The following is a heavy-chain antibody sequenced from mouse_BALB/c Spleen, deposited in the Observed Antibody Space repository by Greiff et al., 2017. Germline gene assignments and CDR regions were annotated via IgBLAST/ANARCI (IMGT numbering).Heavy chain of an antibody. CDR2: SRNKANDYTT. Sequence: EVNVVESGGGLVQPGGSLRLSCATSGFTFSDFYMEWVRQPPGKRLEWIAASRNKANDYTTEYSASVKGRFIVSRDTSQSILYLQMNALRAEDTAIYYCARDALYGNYEGFAYWGQGTLVTVSA. CDR3: ARDALYGNYEGFAY. J-gene: IGHJ3*01. D-gene: IGHD2-10*02. V-gene: IGHV7-1*02. CDR1: GFTFSDFY.